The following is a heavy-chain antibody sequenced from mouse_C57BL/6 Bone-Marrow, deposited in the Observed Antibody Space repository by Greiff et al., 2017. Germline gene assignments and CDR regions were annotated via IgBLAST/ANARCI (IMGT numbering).Heavy chain of an antibody. CDR1: GYTFTSYW. CDR2: IYPGSGST. V-gene: IGHV1-55*01. D-gene: IGHD2-4*01. Sequence: VQLQQPGAELVKPGASVKLSCKASGYTFTSYWITWVKQRPGQGLEWIGDIYPGSGSTNYNEQFKSKATLTVDTSSSTAYMQLSSLTSEDSAVYYCARFAGVYEYDEGHFDYWGQGTTLTVSS. CDR3: ARFAGVYEYDEGHFDY. J-gene: IGHJ2*01.